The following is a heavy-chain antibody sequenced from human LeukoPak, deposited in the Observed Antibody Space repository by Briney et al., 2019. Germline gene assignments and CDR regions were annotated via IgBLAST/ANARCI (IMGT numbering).Heavy chain of an antibody. V-gene: IGHV3-30*18. J-gene: IGHJ4*02. CDR3: AKSRYGGYVDYFDY. CDR2: ISYDGSNK. CDR1: GFTFSSYG. D-gene: IGHD5-12*01. Sequence: GGSLRLSCAASGFTFSSYGMHWVRQAPGKGLEWVAVISYDGSNKYYADSAKGRFTISRDNSKNTLYLQMNSLRAEDTAVYYCAKSRYGGYVDYFDYWGQGTLVTVSS.